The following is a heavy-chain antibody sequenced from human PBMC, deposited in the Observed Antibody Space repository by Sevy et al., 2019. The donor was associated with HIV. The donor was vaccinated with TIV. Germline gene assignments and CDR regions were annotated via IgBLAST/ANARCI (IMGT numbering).Heavy chain of an antibody. J-gene: IGHJ4*02. D-gene: IGHD3-3*01. V-gene: IGHV2-5*01. CDR1: GFSLSTSGVG. CDR2: IYCNDDK. CDR3: ARMLYYDFWSGYYNLDY. Sequence: SGPTLVNPTQTLTLTCTFSGFSLSTSGVGVGWIRQPPGKALEWLALIYCNDDKRYSPSLKSRLTITKDTSKNQVVLTMTNMDPVDTATYYCARMLYYDFWSGYYNLDYWGQGTLVTVSS.